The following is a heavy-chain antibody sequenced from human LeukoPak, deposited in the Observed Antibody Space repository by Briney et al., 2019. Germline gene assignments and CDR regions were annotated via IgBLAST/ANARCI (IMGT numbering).Heavy chain of an antibody. CDR1: GYTFTGYY. D-gene: IGHD2-2*01. V-gene: IGHV1-2*02. CDR3: ARDPTPRDYCSSTSCYTNWFDP. CDR2: INPNSGGT. J-gene: IGHJ5*02. Sequence: ASVKVSCKASGYTFTGYYMHWVRQAPGQGLEWMGWINPNSGGTNYAQNFQGRVTMTRDTSISTAYMELSRLRSDDTAVYYCARDPTPRDYCSSTSCYTNWFDPWGQGTLVTVSS.